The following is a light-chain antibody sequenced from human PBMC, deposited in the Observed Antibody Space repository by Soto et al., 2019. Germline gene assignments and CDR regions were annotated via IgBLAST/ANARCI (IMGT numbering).Light chain of an antibody. V-gene: IGKV3-20*01. J-gene: IGKJ5*01. Sequence: EVVFTQCPGTLSLSPGDRATLSCRASQSLSVSYIAWYQQKPGQAPRLLIYGASSRATGIPDRFSGSGSGTDFTLTISRLEPADFAVYYCQQYGSSHRITFGQGTRLEIK. CDR1: QSLSVSY. CDR3: QQYGSSHRIT. CDR2: GAS.